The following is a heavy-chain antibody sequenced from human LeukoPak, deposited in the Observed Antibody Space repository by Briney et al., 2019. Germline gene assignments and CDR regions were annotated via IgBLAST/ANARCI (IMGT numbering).Heavy chain of an antibody. Sequence: GGSLRLSCAASGFTFSSYAMSWVRQAPGKGLEWVSAISGSGGSTYYADSVKGRFTISRDNSKNTLYLQMNSLRAEDTAVYYCAKGTRLSTESGFLEQQSELDYWGQGTLVTVSS. CDR2: ISGSGGST. D-gene: IGHD3-3*01. CDR3: AKGTRLSTESGFLEQQSELDY. J-gene: IGHJ4*02. V-gene: IGHV3-23*01. CDR1: GFTFSSYA.